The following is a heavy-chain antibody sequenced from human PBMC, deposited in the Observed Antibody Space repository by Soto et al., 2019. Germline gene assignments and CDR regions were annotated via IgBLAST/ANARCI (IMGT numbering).Heavy chain of an antibody. V-gene: IGHV3-48*02. CDR3: ARGDCGGDCYHPFFEY. CDR1: GFTFSSYS. CDR2: ISSTSRST. D-gene: IGHD2-21*02. Sequence: GGSLRLSCAVSGFTFSSYSMNWVRQAPGKGLEWVSYISSTSRSTYYADSVKGRFTISRDNAKNSLYLHMNSLRDEDTAVYYCARGDCGGDCYHPFFEYWGQGTLVTVSS. J-gene: IGHJ4*02.